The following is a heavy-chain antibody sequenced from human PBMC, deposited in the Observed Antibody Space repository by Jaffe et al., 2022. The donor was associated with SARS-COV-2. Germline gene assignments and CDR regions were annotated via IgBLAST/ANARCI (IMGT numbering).Heavy chain of an antibody. CDR2: ISGSGGYT. CDR3: VKAHPNPMLVVVINAFEI. V-gene: IGHV3-23*04. Sequence: EVQLVESGGGLVQPGGSLRLSCAASGFTFSSSDMSWVRQAPGKGLEWVSAISGSGGYTYYADSVKGRFTVSRDNSKNTVYLQMNSLRAEDTAVFYCVKAHPNPMLVVVINAFEIWGQGTMVTVSS. CDR1: GFTFSSSD. J-gene: IGHJ3*02. D-gene: IGHD3-22*01.